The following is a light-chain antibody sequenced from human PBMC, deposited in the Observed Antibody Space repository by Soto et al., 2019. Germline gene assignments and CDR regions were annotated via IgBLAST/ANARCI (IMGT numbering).Light chain of an antibody. CDR2: EVT. J-gene: IGLJ1*01. V-gene: IGLV2-23*02. CDR1: NSDVGTYNL. CDR3: CSYAGSSYV. Sequence: QSVLTQPASVSGSPEQSITISCTGSNSDVGTYNLVSWYQQHPGEAPKLMIYEVTKRPSGVSNRFSGSKSGNTASLTISGLQAEDEADYYCCSYAGSSYVFGTGTKVTVL.